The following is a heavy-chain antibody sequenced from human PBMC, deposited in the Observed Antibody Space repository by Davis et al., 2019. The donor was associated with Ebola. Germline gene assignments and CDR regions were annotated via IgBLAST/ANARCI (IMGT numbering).Heavy chain of an antibody. CDR2: IYYSGST. CDR1: GGSISSGGYY. V-gene: IGHV4-61*08. CDR3: ATGSGYYNWFDP. Sequence: SETLSLTCTVSGGSISSGGYYWSWIRQHPGKGLEWIGYIYYSGSTNYNPSLKSRVTISVDTSKNQFSLKLSSVTAADTAVYYCATGSGYYNWFDPWGQGTLVTVSS. J-gene: IGHJ5*02. D-gene: IGHD3-3*01.